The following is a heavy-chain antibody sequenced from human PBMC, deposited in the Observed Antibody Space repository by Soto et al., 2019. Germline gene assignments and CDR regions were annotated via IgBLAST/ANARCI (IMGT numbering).Heavy chain of an antibody. V-gene: IGHV3-30-3*01. J-gene: IGHJ4*02. CDR1: GFTFSSYA. Sequence: QVQLVESGGGVVQPGRSLRLSCAASGFTFSSYAMHWVRQAPGKGLEWVAVISYDGSNKYYADSVKGRFTISRDNSKNTLYLQMNRLRAEDTAVYYCARALVPFVDTAIQDYWGQGTLVTVSS. CDR2: ISYDGSNK. D-gene: IGHD5-18*01. CDR3: ARALVPFVDTAIQDY.